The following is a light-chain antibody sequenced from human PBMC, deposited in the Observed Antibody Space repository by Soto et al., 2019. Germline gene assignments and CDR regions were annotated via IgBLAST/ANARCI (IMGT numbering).Light chain of an antibody. Sequence: IMLKQSPATLSLSPGKRATLSCRSSQNISSYLIWYQQKPGQAPRLLIYDVSNRATGIPARFSGSGSGTDFTLTISRLEPEDFAVYYCQQRSNWPRTFGQGTKVDIK. CDR2: DVS. V-gene: IGKV3-11*01. J-gene: IGKJ1*01. CDR1: QNISSY. CDR3: QQRSNWPRT.